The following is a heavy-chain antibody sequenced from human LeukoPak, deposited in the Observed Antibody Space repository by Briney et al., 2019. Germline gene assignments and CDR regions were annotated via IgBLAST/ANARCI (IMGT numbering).Heavy chain of an antibody. V-gene: IGHV3-74*01. CDR3: AREEHRLAEAGTSAFDL. Sequence: GGSLRLSCVASGFTFSENWMLWVRQAPGKGLAWVSHINRDGGLTNYADSVKGRFTISRDNARNTVYLQMSSLRVEDTAIYFCAREEHRLAEAGTSAFDLGGQGTLVTVSP. D-gene: IGHD6-13*01. CDR2: INRDGGLT. CDR1: GFTFSENW. J-gene: IGHJ3*01.